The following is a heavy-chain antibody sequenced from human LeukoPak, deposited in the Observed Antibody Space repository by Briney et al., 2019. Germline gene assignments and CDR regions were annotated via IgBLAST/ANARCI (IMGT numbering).Heavy chain of an antibody. CDR2: IYYSGST. CDR3: ARHLNCHDFWSGYYGPKCDYFDY. J-gene: IGHJ4*02. Sequence: PSETLSLTCTVSGGSISSSSYYWGWIRQPPGKGLEWIGSIYYSGSTYYNPSLKSRVTISVDTSKNQFSLKLSSVTAADTAVYFCARHLNCHDFWSGYYGPKCDYFDYWGQGTLVTVSS. CDR1: GGSISSSSYY. D-gene: IGHD3-3*01. V-gene: IGHV4-39*01.